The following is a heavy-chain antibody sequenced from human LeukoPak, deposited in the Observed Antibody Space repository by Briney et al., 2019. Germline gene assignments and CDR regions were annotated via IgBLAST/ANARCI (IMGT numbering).Heavy chain of an antibody. Sequence: GGSLRLSCAASGFTFSDYYMTWVRQAPGKGLEWVSSISDSSSFIYYADSVRGRFTISRDNAKNSLYLQMNSLRAEDTAVYYCARDITYLSKNWFDPWGQGTLVTVSS. D-gene: IGHD2/OR15-2a*01. CDR1: GFTFSDYY. CDR2: ISDSSSFI. CDR3: ARDITYLSKNWFDP. J-gene: IGHJ5*02. V-gene: IGHV3-11*06.